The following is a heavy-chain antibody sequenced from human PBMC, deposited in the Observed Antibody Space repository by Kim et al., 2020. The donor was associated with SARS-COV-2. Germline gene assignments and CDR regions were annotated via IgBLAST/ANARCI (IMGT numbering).Heavy chain of an antibody. CDR3: ARVSYDSSGYWTDGAFDI. D-gene: IGHD3-22*01. J-gene: IGHJ3*02. CDR2: IYTSGST. Sequence: TLSLTCTVSGGSISSGSYYWSWIRQPAGKGLEWIGRIYTSGSTNYNPSLKSRVTISVDTSKNQFSLKLSSVTAADTAVYYCARVSYDSSGYWTDGAFDIWGQGTMVTVSS. CDR1: GGSISSGSYY. V-gene: IGHV4-61*02.